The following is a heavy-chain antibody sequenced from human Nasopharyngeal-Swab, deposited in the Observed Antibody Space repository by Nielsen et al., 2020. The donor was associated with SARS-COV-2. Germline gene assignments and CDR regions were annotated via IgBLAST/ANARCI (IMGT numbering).Heavy chain of an antibody. J-gene: IGHJ6*03. Sequence: GGSLRLSCAASGFTFSSYAMSWVRQAPGKGLEWVSAISGSGGSTYYADSVKGRFTISRDNSKNTLYLQMNSLRAEDTAVYYCAKGEVSTTGTRDYYYYYMDVWGKGTTVTVSS. V-gene: IGHV3-23*01. CDR2: ISGSGGST. CDR1: GFTFSSYA. CDR3: AKGEVSTTGTRDYYYYYMDV. D-gene: IGHD1-1*01.